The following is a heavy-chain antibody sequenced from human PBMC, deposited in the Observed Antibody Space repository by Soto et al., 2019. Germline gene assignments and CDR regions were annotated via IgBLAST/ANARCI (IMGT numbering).Heavy chain of an antibody. CDR1: GDNIVSYC. Sequence: AGVYLPICSKGSGDNIVSYCFGWVRTLPGKGLEWMGIIYPGDSDTSYSPSFQGQVTISADKSISTAYLQWSSLKASYTAIYYCASSPRTTSVDFRAQRNLVIV. J-gene: IGHJ4*02. CDR3: ASSPRTTSVDF. CDR2: IYPGDSDT. V-gene: IGHV5-51*01. D-gene: IGHD1-1*01.